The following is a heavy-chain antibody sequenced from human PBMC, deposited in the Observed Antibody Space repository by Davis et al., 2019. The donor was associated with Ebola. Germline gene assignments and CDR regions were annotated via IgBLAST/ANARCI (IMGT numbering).Heavy chain of an antibody. CDR3: ARDLWGYYYYGMDV. Sequence: WGSLRLSCAASGFTFSSYAMHWVRQAPGKGLEYVSAISSNGGSTYYANSVKGRFTISRDNSKNTLYLQMNSLRAEDTAVYYCARDLWGYYYYGMDVWGQGTTVTVSS. CDR1: GFTFSSYA. CDR2: ISSNGGST. J-gene: IGHJ6*02. V-gene: IGHV3-64*01. D-gene: IGHD2/OR15-2a*01.